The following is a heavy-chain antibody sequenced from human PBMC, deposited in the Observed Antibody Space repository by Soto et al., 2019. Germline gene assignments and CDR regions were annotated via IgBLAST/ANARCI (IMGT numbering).Heavy chain of an antibody. D-gene: IGHD3-3*01. J-gene: IGHJ4*02. V-gene: IGHV3-23*01. CDR1: GFTFSSYA. CDR2: ISGSGTRI. CDR3: ARVEGSLAPFEY. Sequence: EVQLLESGGDLVQPGGSLRLSCAASGFTFSSYAMSWVRQAPGKGLEWVSTISGSGTRINYADSVKGRFTISRDSSENTLFLQMNSLRVEDTAIYYCARVEGSLAPFEYWGQGTLVTVSS.